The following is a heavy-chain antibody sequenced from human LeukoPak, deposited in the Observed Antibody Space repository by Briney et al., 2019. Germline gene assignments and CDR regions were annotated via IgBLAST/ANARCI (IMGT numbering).Heavy chain of an antibody. Sequence: ASVKVSCKASGYTFTGYYMHWVRQAPGQGLEWMGWINPNSGGTNYAQKFQGRVTMTRDTSISTAYMELSRLRSDDTAVYYCARDYYYGSGSSEGYWGKGTLVTVSS. CDR1: GYTFTGYY. J-gene: IGHJ4*02. CDR3: ARDYYYGSGSSEGY. CDR2: INPNSGGT. V-gene: IGHV1-2*02. D-gene: IGHD3-10*01.